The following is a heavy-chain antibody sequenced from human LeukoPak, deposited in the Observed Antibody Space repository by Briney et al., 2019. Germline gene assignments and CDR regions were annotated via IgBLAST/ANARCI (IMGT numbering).Heavy chain of an antibody. CDR3: ARLSSGWYYFDY. CDR1: GGSISSSSYY. CDR2: IYYSGST. D-gene: IGHD6-19*01. V-gene: IGHV4-39*01. J-gene: IGHJ4*02. Sequence: SETLSLTCTVSGGSISSSSYYWGWLRQPPGKGLEWIGNIYYSGSTYYNPSLKSRVTISVDTSKNQISLKLTSATAADTAVYYCARLSSGWYYFDYWGQGTLVTVSS.